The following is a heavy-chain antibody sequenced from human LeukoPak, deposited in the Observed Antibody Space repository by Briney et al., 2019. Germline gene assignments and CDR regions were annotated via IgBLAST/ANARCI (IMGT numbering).Heavy chain of an antibody. V-gene: IGHV3-9*01. D-gene: IGHD3-9*01. J-gene: IGHJ4*02. Sequence: GGSLRLSCTASGFTFDDYAMHWVRQAPGKGLERVSGISWNSGSIGYADSVKGRFTISRDNAKNSLYLQMNSLRAEDTALYYCAKGRYYDILTGYHDYWGQGTLVTVSS. CDR1: GFTFDDYA. CDR2: ISWNSGSI. CDR3: AKGRYYDILTGYHDY.